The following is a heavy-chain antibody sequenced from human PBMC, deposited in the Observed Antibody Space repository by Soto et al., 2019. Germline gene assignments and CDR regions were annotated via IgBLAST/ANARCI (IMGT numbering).Heavy chain of an antibody. D-gene: IGHD6-13*01. CDR3: ARTARWEAAASMDV. V-gene: IGHV1-8*01. CDR2: MNPNRGKT. Sequence: QVQLVQSGAEVKKPGASVKVSCKASGYTFTSYDINWVRQATGQGLEWMGWMNPNRGKTGYAQKFQGRGTMTMNTSISTADMELSSLRSEDTAVYYCARTARWEAAASMDVWGQGTTVTVSS. CDR1: GYTFTSYD. J-gene: IGHJ6*02.